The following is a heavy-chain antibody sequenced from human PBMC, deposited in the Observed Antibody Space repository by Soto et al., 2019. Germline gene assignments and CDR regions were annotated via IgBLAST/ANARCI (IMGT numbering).Heavy chain of an antibody. CDR2: IYWNDDE. J-gene: IGHJ4*02. Sequence: QITLKESGPTLVNPTQTLTLTCTLSGVSVSTTGVGVAWIRQPPGKALECLALIYWNDDERYSPSPKSRLTISKDISKNQVVLTMANMDPVDAATYYCARRLWDSSGWHPFDSWGQGALVTVSS. D-gene: IGHD6-19*01. CDR3: ARRLWDSSGWHPFDS. V-gene: IGHV2-5*01. CDR1: GVSVSTTGVG.